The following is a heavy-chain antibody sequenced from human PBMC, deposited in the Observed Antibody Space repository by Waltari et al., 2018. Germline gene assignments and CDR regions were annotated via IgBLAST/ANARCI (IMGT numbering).Heavy chain of an antibody. CDR3: ARDGGRPDAAFDI. V-gene: IGHV1-69*04. CDR2: ISPNLGIP. CDR1: GGTFNNEG. J-gene: IGHJ3*02. Sequence: QVQLVQSGAEVRKPGSSVKASCTASGGTFNNEGINWVRQAPGQGLEWMGRISPNLGIPNYAQKFHGRVTISADTSTNTAYMEVHSLASDDTAVFYCARDGGRPDAAFDIWGQGTLVTVS. D-gene: IGHD3-16*01.